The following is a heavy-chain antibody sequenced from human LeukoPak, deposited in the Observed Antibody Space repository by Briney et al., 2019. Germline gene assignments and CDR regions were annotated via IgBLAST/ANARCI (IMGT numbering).Heavy chain of an antibody. CDR2: IYYSGST. Sequence: SETLSLTCTVSGGSISSSSYYWGWIRQPPGKGLEWIGSIYYSGSTYYNPSLKSRVTISVDTSKNQFSLKLSSVTAADTAVYYCARGRPSSGWYTAGRGYFDYWGQGTLVTVSS. V-gene: IGHV4-39*07. D-gene: IGHD6-19*01. CDR1: GGSISSSSYY. CDR3: ARGRPSSGWYTAGRGYFDY. J-gene: IGHJ4*02.